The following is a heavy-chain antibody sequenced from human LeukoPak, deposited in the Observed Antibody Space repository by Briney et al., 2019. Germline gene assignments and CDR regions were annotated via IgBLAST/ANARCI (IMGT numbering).Heavy chain of an antibody. Sequence: PSETLSLTCTVSGGSISSYYWSWIRQPPGKGLDWIGYIYYTGGTSYNPSLKSRLTISVDTSKNQFSLKLSSVTAADTAVYYCARLGGSPPFELPSEIDYWGQGTLVTVSS. J-gene: IGHJ4*02. V-gene: IGHV4-59*08. CDR1: GGSISSYY. CDR3: ARLGGSPPFELPSEIDY. D-gene: IGHD1-26*01. CDR2: IYYTGGT.